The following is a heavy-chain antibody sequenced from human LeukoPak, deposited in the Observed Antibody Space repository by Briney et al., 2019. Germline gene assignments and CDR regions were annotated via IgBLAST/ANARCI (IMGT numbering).Heavy chain of an antibody. J-gene: IGHJ6*02. V-gene: IGHV4-61*01. Sequence: PSETLCLTCTVSGGSVSSGSYYWTWIRQPPGKGLEWIGYIYYSGSTKYNPSLKSRVTISVDTSKNQFSLKLSSVTVADTAVYYCARGNSGHYYNGMDVWGQGTTVTVSS. CDR3: ARGNSGHYYNGMDV. CDR1: GGSVSSGSYY. D-gene: IGHD2-21*01. CDR2: IYYSGST.